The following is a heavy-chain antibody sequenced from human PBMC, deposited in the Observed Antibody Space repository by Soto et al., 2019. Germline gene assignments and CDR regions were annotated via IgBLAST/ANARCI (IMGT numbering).Heavy chain of an antibody. CDR1: GGSISGYW. D-gene: IGHD4-17*01. J-gene: IGHJ4*02. V-gene: IGHV4-59*01. Sequence: LEILSLTCTVTGGSISGYWWNWVRQSPGKGLEWIGCIYDTGSTNYNPSLKSRVTISLDTSENQFSLKVNSVTAADTAVYYCARGPTMTTDYWGQGTLVTVSS. CDR2: IYDTGST. CDR3: ARGPTMTTDY.